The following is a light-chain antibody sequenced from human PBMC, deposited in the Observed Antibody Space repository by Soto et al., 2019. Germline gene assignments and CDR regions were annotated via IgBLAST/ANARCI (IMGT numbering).Light chain of an antibody. V-gene: IGLV2-14*01. CDR3: SSYTSSTTLVV. J-gene: IGLJ2*01. CDR1: SSDIGDYNY. Sequence: QSVLTQPASVSGSPGQSITISCTGTSSDIGDYNYVSWYQQSSGKAPRPMIYDVSNRPSGVSTRFSGSKSGNTASLSISGLQAEDEADYYCSSYTSSTTLVVFGGGTKLTVL. CDR2: DVS.